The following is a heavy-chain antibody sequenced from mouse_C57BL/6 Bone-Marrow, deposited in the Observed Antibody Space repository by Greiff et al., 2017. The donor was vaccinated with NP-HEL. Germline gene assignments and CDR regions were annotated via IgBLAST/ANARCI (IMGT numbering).Heavy chain of an antibody. CDR1: GFTFSSYA. CDR2: ISSGGDYI. J-gene: IGHJ4*01. CDR3: TRGGASYYGSYFYAMDY. V-gene: IGHV5-9-1*02. D-gene: IGHD1-1*01. Sequence: EVMLVESGEGLVKPGGSLKLSCAASGFTFSSYAMSWVRPTPEKRLEWVAYISSGGDYIYYADTVKGRFTISRDNARNTLYLQMSSLKSEDTAMYYCTRGGASYYGSYFYAMDYWGQGTSVTVSS.